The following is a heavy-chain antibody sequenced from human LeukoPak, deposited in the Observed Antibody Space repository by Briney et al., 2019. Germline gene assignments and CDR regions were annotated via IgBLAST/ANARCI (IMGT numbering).Heavy chain of an antibody. CDR3: ARGSGYSNYYYYGMDV. CDR2: ISYDGTNQ. V-gene: IGHV3-30*03. J-gene: IGHJ6*02. Sequence: GGSLRLSCAASGFTFSSYGIHWVRQAPGKGLEWVAVISYDGTNQYYADSVKGRFTFSRDNSKNTLYLQMNSLRTEDTAVYYCARGSGYSNYYYYGMDVWGQGTTVTVSS. D-gene: IGHD5-12*01. CDR1: GFTFSSYG.